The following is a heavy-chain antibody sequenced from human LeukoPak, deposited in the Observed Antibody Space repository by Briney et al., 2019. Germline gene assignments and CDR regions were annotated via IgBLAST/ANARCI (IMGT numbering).Heavy chain of an antibody. CDR2: IYYSGST. J-gene: IGHJ4*02. V-gene: IGHV4-59*12. CDR1: GVSISSYY. Sequence: SETLSLTCTVSGVSISSYYWSWIRQPPGKGLEWIGYIYYSGSTNYNPSLKSRVTISVDTSKKEFSLKLSSVTAADTAVYYCARVYDFWSGYYDYWGQGTLVTVSS. CDR3: ARVYDFWSGYYDY. D-gene: IGHD3-3*01.